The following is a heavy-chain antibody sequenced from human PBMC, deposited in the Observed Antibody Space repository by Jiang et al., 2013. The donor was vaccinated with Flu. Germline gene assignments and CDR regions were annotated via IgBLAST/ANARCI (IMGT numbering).Heavy chain of an antibody. CDR3: ARLIYYDTSGYRDAFDI. CDR1: GYSFTNYW. V-gene: IGHV5-51*03. J-gene: IGHJ3*02. CDR2: ISGGNSDT. D-gene: IGHD3-22*01. Sequence: GAEVKKPGESLRISCQGSGYSFTNYWIAWVRQMPGEGLEWMGIISGGNSDTRYSPSFQGQVTFSVDQSITTAYLQWSSLKASDTAMYYCARLIYYDTSGYRDAFDIWGQGTMVTVSS.